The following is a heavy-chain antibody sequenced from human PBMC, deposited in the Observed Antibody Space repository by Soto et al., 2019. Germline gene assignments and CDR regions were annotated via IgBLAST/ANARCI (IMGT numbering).Heavy chain of an antibody. CDR1: GFTFSSYG. J-gene: IGHJ4*02. CDR3: ARGALDYDSSGYLNY. D-gene: IGHD3-22*01. V-gene: IGHV3-33*01. Sequence: GGSLRLSCAASGFTFSSYGMHWVRQAPGKGLEWVAVIWYDGSNKYYADSVKGRFTISRDNSKNTLYLQMNSLRAEDTAVYYCARGALDYDSSGYLNYWGQGTLVTVSS. CDR2: IWYDGSNK.